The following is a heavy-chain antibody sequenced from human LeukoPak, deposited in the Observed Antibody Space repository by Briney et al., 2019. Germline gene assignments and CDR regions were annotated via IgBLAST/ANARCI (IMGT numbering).Heavy chain of an antibody. Sequence: SETLSLTCTVSGASISSYCWSWIRQPPGKGLEWIGYIYYSGSTNYNPSLKSRVTISVDTSKNQFSLKLSSVTAADTAVYYCAGSGWIYYYYYMDVWGKGTTVTVSS. CDR2: IYYSGST. J-gene: IGHJ6*03. CDR1: GASISSYC. CDR3: AGSGWIYYYYYMDV. D-gene: IGHD6-19*01. V-gene: IGHV4-59*08.